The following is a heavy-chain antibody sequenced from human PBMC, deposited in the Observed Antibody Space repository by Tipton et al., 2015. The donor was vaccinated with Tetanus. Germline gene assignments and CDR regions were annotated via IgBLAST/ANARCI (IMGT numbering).Heavy chain of an antibody. CDR1: GFTFSHYP. CDR2: IAGNSISK. D-gene: IGHD3-10*01. Sequence: SLRLSCAVSGFTFSHYPMAWVRQAPGKGLEWVSGIAGNSISKYYRDSVRGRFTISRDDSSNTLYLQMNSLRVEDTAVYFCAKAKSWTNLFFGDIWGQGTLVTVSS. J-gene: IGHJ4*02. V-gene: IGHV3-23*01. CDR3: AKAKSWTNLFFGDI.